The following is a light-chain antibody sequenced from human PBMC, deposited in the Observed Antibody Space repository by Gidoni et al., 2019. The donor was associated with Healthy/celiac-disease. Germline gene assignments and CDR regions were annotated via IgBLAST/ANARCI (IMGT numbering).Light chain of an antibody. CDR3: QQSDSTPRT. Sequence: DIQMTQSPSSLSASVGHRVTITCRSSQSISSYLNWYQQKPGKATKLLLYAASSLQSGVPSRFSGSGSGTDFTLTISSLQPEDFATYYCQQSDSTPRTFGPGTKVDIK. J-gene: IGKJ3*01. CDR2: AAS. V-gene: IGKV1-39*01. CDR1: QSISSY.